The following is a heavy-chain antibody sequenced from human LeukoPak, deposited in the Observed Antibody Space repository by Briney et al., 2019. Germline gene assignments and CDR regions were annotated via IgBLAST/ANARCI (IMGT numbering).Heavy chain of an antibody. D-gene: IGHD3-22*01. Sequence: GGSLRLSCAASGFTFSSYAMTWVRQAPGKGLEWVSAISGGGGGTYSADSVKGRFTISRDNSKNTLYLQMNSLRAEDTALYYCAKGPNDSSGYYSDYWGQGTLVTVSS. V-gene: IGHV3-23*01. CDR2: ISGGGGGT. CDR1: GFTFSSYA. J-gene: IGHJ4*02. CDR3: AKGPNDSSGYYSDY.